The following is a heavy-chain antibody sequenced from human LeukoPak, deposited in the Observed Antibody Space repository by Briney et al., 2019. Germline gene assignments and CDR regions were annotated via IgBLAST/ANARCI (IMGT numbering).Heavy chain of an antibody. CDR2: IYYSGST. CDR1: GGSISSYY. CDR3: ARDPSSIAARPGGLDAFDI. V-gene: IGHV4-59*01. J-gene: IGHJ3*02. Sequence: SETLSLTCTVSGGSISSYYWSRIRQPPGKGLEWIGYIYYSGSTNYNPSLKSRVTISVDTSKNQFSLKLSSVTAADTAVYYCARDPSSIAARPGGLDAFDIWGQGTMVTVSS. D-gene: IGHD6-6*01.